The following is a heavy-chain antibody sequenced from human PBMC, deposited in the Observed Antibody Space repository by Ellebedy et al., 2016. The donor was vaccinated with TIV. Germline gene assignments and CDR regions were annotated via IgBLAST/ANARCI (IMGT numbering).Heavy chain of an antibody. CDR3: ARVWLRLGAFDI. CDR1: GGSIRSGGYY. CDR2: IYYSGST. D-gene: IGHD5-12*01. Sequence: MPSETLSLTCTVSGGSIRSGGYYWSCLRQHPGKGLEWIGYIYYSGSTYYHPSLKSLVTISVDTSKNQFSLKLSSVTAADTAVYYCARVWLRLGAFDIWGQGTMVTVSS. V-gene: IGHV4-31*01. J-gene: IGHJ3*02.